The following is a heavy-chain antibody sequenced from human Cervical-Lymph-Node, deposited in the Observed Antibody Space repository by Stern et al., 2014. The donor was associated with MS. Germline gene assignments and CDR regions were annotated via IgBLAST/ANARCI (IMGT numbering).Heavy chain of an antibody. CDR2: IYYSGST. CDR3: VRGGGYFDY. V-gene: IGHV4-30-4*01. J-gene: IGHJ4*02. Sequence: QMQLVQSGPGLVTPSQTLSLTCTVSGGSITNGDYYWSWIRQPPGKGLKWIGFIYYSGSTHYTPSLKRRLTMSVDTSKNQFSLKLSSVTAADTAVYYCVRGGGYFDYWGQGTLVTVSS. CDR1: GGSITNGDYY.